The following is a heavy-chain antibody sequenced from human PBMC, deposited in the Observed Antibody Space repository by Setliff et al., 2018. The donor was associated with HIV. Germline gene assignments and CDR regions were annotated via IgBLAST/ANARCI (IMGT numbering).Heavy chain of an antibody. D-gene: IGHD5-18*01. J-gene: IGHJ4*02. Sequence: SVKVSCKASGYSFTSHFMHWVRQAPGQGLEWMGGIIPILGIANYAQKFQGRVTITTDESTSTAYMELSSLRSEDTAVYYCARAGYSYGHYYFDYWGQGTLVTVSS. CDR1: GYSFTSHF. V-gene: IGHV1-69*10. CDR3: ARAGYSYGHYYFDY. CDR2: IIPILGIA.